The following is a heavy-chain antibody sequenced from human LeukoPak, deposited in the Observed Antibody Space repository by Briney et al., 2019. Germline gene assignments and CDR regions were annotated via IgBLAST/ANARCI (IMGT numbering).Heavy chain of an antibody. CDR2: IYTSGST. D-gene: IGHD7-27*01. CDR1: GGSISSGSYY. J-gene: IGHJ4*02. Sequence: SETLSLTCTVSGGSISSGSYYWSWIRQPAGKGLEWIGRIYTSGSTNYNPSLKSRVTISVDTSKNQFSLKLSSVTAADTAVYYCARGFRGDNFDYWGQGTLVTVSS. V-gene: IGHV4-61*02. CDR3: ARGFRGDNFDY.